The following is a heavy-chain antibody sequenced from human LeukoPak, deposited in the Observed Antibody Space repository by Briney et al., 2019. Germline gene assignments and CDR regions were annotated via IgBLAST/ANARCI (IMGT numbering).Heavy chain of an antibody. CDR1: GGTFSSYA. Sequence: SVKVSCKASGGTFSSYAISWVRQAPGQGLEWMGRIIPILGIANYAQKFQGRVTITADKSTSTAYMEPSSLRSEDTAVYYCARRDTYGDSSDYWGQGTLVTVSS. CDR3: ARRDTYGDSSDY. J-gene: IGHJ4*02. CDR2: IIPILGIA. D-gene: IGHD4-17*01. V-gene: IGHV1-69*04.